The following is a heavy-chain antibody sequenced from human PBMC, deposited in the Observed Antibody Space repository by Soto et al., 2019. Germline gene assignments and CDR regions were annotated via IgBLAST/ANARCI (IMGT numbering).Heavy chain of an antibody. Sequence: GYLKISCAASGLTLNRTHMSSVRQAPGKELEWVSVIYSGGSTYYADSVKGRFTISRDNSKNTLYLQMNSLRAEDTAVYYCARERPYCRGGSCFAFDDWGQGT. CDR2: IYSGGST. V-gene: IGHV3-53*01. CDR1: GLTLNRTH. CDR3: ARERPYCRGGSCFAFDD. J-gene: IGHJ4*02. D-gene: IGHD2-15*01.